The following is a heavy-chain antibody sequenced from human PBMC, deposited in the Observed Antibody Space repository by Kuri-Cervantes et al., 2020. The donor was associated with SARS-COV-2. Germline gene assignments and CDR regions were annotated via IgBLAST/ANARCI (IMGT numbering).Heavy chain of an antibody. D-gene: IGHD6-25*01. V-gene: IGHV3-74*01. J-gene: IGHJ3*02. CDR3: ARADGSYAFDI. Sequence: GESLKISCAASGFTFSGHWIHWVRQAPGEGLVWVSRINPDGSYTNNADSVKGRFTLSRDNAKNMLFLQMNSLRAEDTAVYYCARADGSYAFDIWGQGTMVTVSS. CDR2: INPDGSYT. CDR1: GFTFSGHW.